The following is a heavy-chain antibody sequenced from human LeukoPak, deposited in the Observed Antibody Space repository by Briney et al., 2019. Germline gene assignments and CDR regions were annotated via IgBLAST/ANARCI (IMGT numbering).Heavy chain of an antibody. J-gene: IGHJ5*02. D-gene: IGHD3-10*01. V-gene: IGHV1-2*02. CDR1: GYPFTCFF. CDR2: INPNSGGT. Sequence: ASVKVSCKASGYPFTCFFMHWVRQAPGQGLEWMGWINPNSGGTHYAQKFQGRVTMTRDTSISTAYMELSSLRSDDTAVYYCARDTGDYYASGSFYNPWGQGTLVTVSS. CDR3: ARDTGDYYASGSFYNP.